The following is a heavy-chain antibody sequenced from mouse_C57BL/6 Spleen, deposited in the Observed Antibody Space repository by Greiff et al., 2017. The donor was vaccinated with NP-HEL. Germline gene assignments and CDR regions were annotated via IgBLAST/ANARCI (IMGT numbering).Heavy chain of an antibody. D-gene: IGHD1-1*01. CDR1: GYTFTSYD. CDR3: ARDGSYFDY. J-gene: IGHJ2*01. Sequence: VQLVESGPELVKPGASVQLSFKASGYTFTSYDIHWVQHMPGPGLAWIGWIYPRDGSTKYNEKFKGKATLTVDTSSSTAYMELHSLTSEDSAVYFCARDGSYFDYWGQGTTLTVSS. V-gene: IGHV1-85*01. CDR2: IYPRDGST.